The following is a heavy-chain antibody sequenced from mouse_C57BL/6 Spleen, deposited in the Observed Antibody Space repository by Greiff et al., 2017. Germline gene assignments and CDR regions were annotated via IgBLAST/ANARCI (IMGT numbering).Heavy chain of an antibody. CDR1: GYTFTDYN. Sequence: DVKLQESGPELVKPGASVKMSCKASGYTFTDYNMHWVKQSHGKSLEWIGYINPNNGGTSYNQKFKGKATLTVNKSSSTAYMELRSLTSEDSAVYYCAREGDYGGGYAMDYWGQGTSVTVSS. J-gene: IGHJ4*01. CDR3: AREGDYGGGYAMDY. V-gene: IGHV1-22*01. CDR2: INPNNGGT. D-gene: IGHD2-4*01.